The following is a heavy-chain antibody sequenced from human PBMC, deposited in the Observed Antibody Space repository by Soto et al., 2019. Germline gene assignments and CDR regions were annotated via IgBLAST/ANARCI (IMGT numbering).Heavy chain of an antibody. CDR1: GECISPSPVY. Sequence: PSERWSLTWSGCGECISPSPVYWSWIRQPPGEGLEWIGTIYHTGNAYYNPSLKSRVTISVDTSKNQFSLKLTSVTAADAALYYCARDFFDSSDYTTNWFDPWGQGTLVTVS. CDR2: IYHTGNA. J-gene: IGHJ5*02. V-gene: IGHV4-39*01. CDR3: ARDFFDSSDYTTNWFDP. D-gene: IGHD3-22*01.